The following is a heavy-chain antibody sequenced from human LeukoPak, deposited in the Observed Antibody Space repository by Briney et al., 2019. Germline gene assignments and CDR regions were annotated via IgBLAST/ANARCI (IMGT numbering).Heavy chain of an antibody. J-gene: IGHJ4*02. CDR1: GFTFSSYG. V-gene: IGHV3-33*01. D-gene: IGHD3-10*01. CDR2: IWYDGSNK. Sequence: GGSLRLSCAASGFTFSSYGMHWVRQAPGKGLEWVAVIWYDGSNKYYADSVKGRFTISRDNSKNTLYLQMNSLRAEDTAVYYCARGRYYYGSGSYPLFDYWGQGTLVTVSS. CDR3: ARGRYYYGSGSYPLFDY.